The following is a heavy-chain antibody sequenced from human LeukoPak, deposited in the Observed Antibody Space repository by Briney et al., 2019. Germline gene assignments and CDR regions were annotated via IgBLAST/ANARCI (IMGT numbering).Heavy chain of an antibody. J-gene: IGHJ6*03. Sequence: SETLSLTCTVSGGSISSYYWSWIRQPPGKGLEWIGYIYYSGSTNYNPSLKSRVTISVDTSKNQFSLKLSSVPAADTAVYYCARSYSNDYYYYMDVWGKGTTVTVSS. CDR3: ARSYSNDYYYYMDV. CDR1: GGSISSYY. CDR2: IYYSGST. V-gene: IGHV4-59*01. D-gene: IGHD4-11*01.